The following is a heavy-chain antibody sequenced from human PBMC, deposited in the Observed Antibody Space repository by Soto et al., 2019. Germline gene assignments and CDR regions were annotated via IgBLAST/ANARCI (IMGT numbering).Heavy chain of an antibody. CDR3: ARELAAAGRGHDY. J-gene: IGHJ4*02. CDR2: IYYSGST. V-gene: IGHV4-61*01. CDR1: GGSISSGYYY. D-gene: IGHD6-13*01. Sequence: SETLSLTCSVSGGSISSGYYYWSWIRQPPGKGLEWIGNIYYSGSTNFNPSLKSRVTMSVDTSKNQFSLKLSSVTAADTAVYYCARELAAAGRGHDYWGQGTLVTVSS.